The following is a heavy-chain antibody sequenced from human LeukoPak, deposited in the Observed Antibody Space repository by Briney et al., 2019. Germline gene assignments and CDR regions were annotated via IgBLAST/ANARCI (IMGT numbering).Heavy chain of an antibody. Sequence: GGSLRLSCAASEVTYGSMHWVRQPPGKGLEWVAVISNDGNIQYYGDAVKGRFTISRDNSMNTVFLQMSSLRPEDAALYYCANSIPNSYGFDYWGQGTLVTVS. J-gene: IGHJ4*02. D-gene: IGHD2-21*01. V-gene: IGHV3-30*18. CDR3: ANSIPNSYGFDY. CDR1: EVTYGS. CDR2: ISNDGNIQ.